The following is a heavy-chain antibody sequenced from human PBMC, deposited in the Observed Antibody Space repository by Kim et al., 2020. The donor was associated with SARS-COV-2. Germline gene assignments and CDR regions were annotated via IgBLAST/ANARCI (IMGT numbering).Heavy chain of an antibody. CDR2: T. V-gene: IGHV3-66*01. J-gene: IGHJ3*02. D-gene: IGHD3-10*01. Sequence: TFYADSVKGRFTISGDNSKNTRYLQMNSLRAEDTAVYYCARDLVVRGADIWGQGTMVTVSS. CDR3: ARDLVVRGADI.